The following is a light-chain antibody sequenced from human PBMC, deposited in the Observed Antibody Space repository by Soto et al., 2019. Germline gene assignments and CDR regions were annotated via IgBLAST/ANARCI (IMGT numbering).Light chain of an antibody. CDR2: DAS. V-gene: IGKV1-5*01. Sequence: DIQMTQSPSTLSASVGDRVTITCRASQSISTWLAWYQQKPGKAPNLLISDASNLESGVPSRFSGSGSGTDFTLTISSVPPDDFATYYCQQYNSYWTFGQGTKVEIK. J-gene: IGKJ1*01. CDR1: QSISTW. CDR3: QQYNSYWT.